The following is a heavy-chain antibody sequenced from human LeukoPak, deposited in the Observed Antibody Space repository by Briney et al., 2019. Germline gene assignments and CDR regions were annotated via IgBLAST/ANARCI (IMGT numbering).Heavy chain of an antibody. J-gene: IGHJ6*03. CDR2: LYYSGNT. D-gene: IGHD3-22*01. V-gene: IGHV4-59*01. Sequence: PSETLSLTCTVSGASISSYYWSWIRQSPGKGLEWIGYLYYSGNTNCNPSLKSRVTISVDTSKNQFSLKLSSVTAADTAVYYCARGGDYYDSSGYLLRYYYYYMDVWGRGTTVTVSS. CDR1: GASISSYY. CDR3: ARGGDYYDSSGYLLRYYYYYMDV.